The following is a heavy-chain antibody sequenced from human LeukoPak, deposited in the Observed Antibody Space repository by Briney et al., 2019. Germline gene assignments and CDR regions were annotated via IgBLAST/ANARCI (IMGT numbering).Heavy chain of an antibody. J-gene: IGHJ4*02. D-gene: IGHD6-13*01. CDR2: INHSGST. CDR3: ARGIAAAALDC. V-gene: IGHV4-34*01. CDR1: GGSFSGYY. Sequence: SETLSLTCAVYGGSFSGYYWSWIRQPPGKGLEWIGEINHSGSTNYNPSLKSRVTISVDTSKNQFSLKLSSVTAADTAVYYCARGIAAAALDCWGQGTLVTVSS.